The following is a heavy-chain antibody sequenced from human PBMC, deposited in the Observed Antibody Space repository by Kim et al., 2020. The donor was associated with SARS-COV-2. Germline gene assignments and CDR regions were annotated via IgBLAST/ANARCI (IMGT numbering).Heavy chain of an antibody. Sequence: GGSLRLSCAASGFTFSSYWMHWVRQAPGKGLVWVSRINSDGSSTSYADSVKGRFTISRDNAKNTLYLQMNSLRAEDTAVYYCARDQGTYSSGWYVSTYYYGMDVWGQGTTVTVSS. D-gene: IGHD6-19*01. CDR3: ARDQGTYSSGWYVSTYYYGMDV. V-gene: IGHV3-74*01. J-gene: IGHJ6*02. CDR2: INSDGSST. CDR1: GFTFSSYW.